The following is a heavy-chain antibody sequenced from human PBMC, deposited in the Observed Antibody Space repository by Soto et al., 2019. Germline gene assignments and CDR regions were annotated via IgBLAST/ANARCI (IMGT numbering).Heavy chain of an antibody. Sequence: QVQLQESGPGLVKPSETLSLTCTVSGGSISSYCWSWIRQPPGKGLEWIGYLCYGGSTNYNPSLKSRVTVSVDTSNNQFSLTLTSVTAADTAVYYCAAPKGGAFDIWGQGTMVTVSS. CDR3: AAPKGGAFDI. CDR2: LCYGGST. CDR1: GGSISSYC. D-gene: IGHD1-26*01. J-gene: IGHJ3*02. V-gene: IGHV4-59*01.